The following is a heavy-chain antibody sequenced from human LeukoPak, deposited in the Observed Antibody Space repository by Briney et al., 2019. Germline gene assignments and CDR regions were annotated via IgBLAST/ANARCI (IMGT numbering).Heavy chain of an antibody. J-gene: IGHJ6*03. V-gene: IGHV1-69*05. CDR1: GGTFSSYA. CDR2: IIPIFGTA. D-gene: IGHD2-2*01. CDR3: ARNAPIVVVPAAIGDYYYYMDV. Sequence: SVKVSCKASGGTFSSYAISWVRQVPGQGLEWMGGIIPIFGTANYAQKFQGRVTITTDESTSTAYMELSSLRSEDTAVYYCARNAPIVVVPAAIGDYYYYMDVWGKGTTVTVSS.